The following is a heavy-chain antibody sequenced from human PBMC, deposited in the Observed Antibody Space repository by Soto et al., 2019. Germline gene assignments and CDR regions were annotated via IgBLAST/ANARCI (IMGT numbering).Heavy chain of an antibody. Sequence: QMQLVQSGPEVKKPGTSVKVSCKASGFTFTSSAVQWVRQARGQRLEWIGWIVVGSGNTNYAQKFQERVTITRDMSTSTAYMELSSLRSEDTAVYYCAADLQSRGYHATSEYFQHWGQGTLVTVSS. CDR2: IVVGSGNT. CDR1: GFTFTSSA. J-gene: IGHJ1*01. D-gene: IGHD3-22*01. V-gene: IGHV1-58*01. CDR3: AADLQSRGYHATSEYFQH.